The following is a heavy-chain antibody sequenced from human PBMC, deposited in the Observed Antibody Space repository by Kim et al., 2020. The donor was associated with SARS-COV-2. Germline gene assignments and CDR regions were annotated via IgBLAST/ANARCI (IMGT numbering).Heavy chain of an antibody. V-gene: IGHV1-2*06. J-gene: IGHJ4*02. D-gene: IGHD2-2*03. Sequence: ASVKVSCKASGYTFTGYYMHWVRQAPGQGLEWMGRINPNSGGTNYAQKFQGRVTMTRDTSISTAYMELSRLRSDDTAVYYCARSGGYCSSTSCYGTNDYWGQGTLVTVSS. CDR1: GYTFTGYY. CDR2: INPNSGGT. CDR3: ARSGGYCSSTSCYGTNDY.